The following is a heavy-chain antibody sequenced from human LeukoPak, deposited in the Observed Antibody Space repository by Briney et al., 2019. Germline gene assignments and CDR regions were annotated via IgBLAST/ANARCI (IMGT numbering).Heavy chain of an antibody. D-gene: IGHD2-2*01. CDR3: ATGVGEYQLRGDNWFDP. CDR1: GYTLTELS. Sequence: ASVKVSCKVSGYTLTELSMHWVRQAPGKGLEWMGGFDPEDGETIYAQKFQGRVTMTEDTSTDTAYMELSSLGSEDTAVYYCATGVGEYQLRGDNWFDPWGQGTLVTVSS. J-gene: IGHJ5*02. CDR2: FDPEDGET. V-gene: IGHV1-24*01.